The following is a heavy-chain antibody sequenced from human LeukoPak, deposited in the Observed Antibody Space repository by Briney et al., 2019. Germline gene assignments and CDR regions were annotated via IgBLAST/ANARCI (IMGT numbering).Heavy chain of an antibody. V-gene: IGHV4-34*01. J-gene: IGHJ4*02. CDR1: GGSFSGYY. D-gene: IGHD1-26*01. CDR3: ARILVGAGGYYFEH. Sequence: SETLSLTCAVYGGSFSGYYWSWIGQPPGKGLEWIGEINHSGSTNYNPSLKSRVTISVDTSKNQFFLKLSSVTAADTAVYYCARILVGAGGYYFEHWGQGTLVTVSS. CDR2: INHSGST.